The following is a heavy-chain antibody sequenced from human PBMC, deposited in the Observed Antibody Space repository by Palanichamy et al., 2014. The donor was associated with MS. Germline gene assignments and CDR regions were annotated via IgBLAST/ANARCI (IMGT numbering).Heavy chain of an antibody. CDR2: IWYDGSNK. D-gene: IGHD1-26*01. CDR1: GFTFSSYG. CDR3: ARDDPSGSYFDY. J-gene: IGHJ4*02. Sequence: QVQAGGGLGEGVVQPRRSLRLSCAASGFTFSSYGMHWVRQAPGKGLEWVAVIWYDGSNKYYADSVKGRFTISRDNSKNTLYLQMNSLRAEDTAVYYCARDDPSGSYFDYWGQGTLVTVSS. V-gene: IGHV3-33*01.